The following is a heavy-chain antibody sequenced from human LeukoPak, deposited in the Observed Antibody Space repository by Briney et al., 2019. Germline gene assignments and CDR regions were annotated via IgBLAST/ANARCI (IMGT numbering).Heavy chain of an antibody. CDR1: GDSISSNGAA. Sequence: SQTLSLTCAISGDSISSNGAASSWIRKSPSRGLEWLGRTYYRSKWYNDYAVSVKSRIIINPDTSKNQFSLQLNSVTPEDTAVYYCAKLGDSSTWGQGTLVTVSS. CDR2: TYYRSKWYN. V-gene: IGHV6-1*01. J-gene: IGHJ5*02. CDR3: AKLGDSST. D-gene: IGHD6-19*01.